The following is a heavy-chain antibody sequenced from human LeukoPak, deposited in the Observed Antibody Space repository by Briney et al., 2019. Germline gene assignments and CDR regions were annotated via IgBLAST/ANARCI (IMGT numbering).Heavy chain of an antibody. CDR2: ISSSSSYI. D-gene: IGHD6-6*01. J-gene: IGHJ3*02. CDR1: GFTFSSYS. V-gene: IGHV3-21*01. CDR3: ARGLVPSDAFDI. Sequence: GGSLRLSCAASGFTFSSYSMNWVRQAPGKGLEWVSSISSSSSYIYYADSVKGRFTISRDNAKNSLYLQMNSLRAEDTAVYYCARGLVPSDAFDIWDQGTMVPVSS.